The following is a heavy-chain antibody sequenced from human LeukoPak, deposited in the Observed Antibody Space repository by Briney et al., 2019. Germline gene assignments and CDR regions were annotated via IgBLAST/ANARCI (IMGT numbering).Heavy chain of an antibody. V-gene: IGHV3-48*04. CDR1: GFTFTNYG. D-gene: IGHD6-19*01. CDR3: ARDSRGWYGMVDY. CDR2: ISASGSTI. Sequence: GGSLRLSCAASGFTFTNYGMNWVRQAPGKGLEWVSYISASGSTIYCADSLKGRFTISRDNTKNSLYLQMHSLRAEDTAVYYCARDSRGWYGMVDYWGQGTLVTVFS. J-gene: IGHJ4*02.